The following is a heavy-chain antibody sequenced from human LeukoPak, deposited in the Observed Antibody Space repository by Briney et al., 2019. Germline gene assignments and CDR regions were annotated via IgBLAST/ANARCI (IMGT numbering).Heavy chain of an antibody. CDR2: ISSSSSYI. CDR3: ARGTYCSGGSCSFDY. J-gene: IGHJ4*02. CDR1: GFTFISYG. Sequence: PGGSLRLSCAASGFTFISYGMSWVRQAPGKGLEWVSSISSSSSYIYYADSVKGRFTISRDNAKNSLYLQMNSLRAEDTAVYYCARGTYCSGGSCSFDYWGQGTLVTVSS. D-gene: IGHD2-15*01. V-gene: IGHV3-21*01.